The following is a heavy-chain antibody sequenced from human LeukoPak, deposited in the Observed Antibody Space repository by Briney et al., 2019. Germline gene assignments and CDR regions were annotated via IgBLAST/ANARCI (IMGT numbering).Heavy chain of an antibody. CDR1: GGSISSYY. Sequence: SETLSLTRTVSGGSISSYYWSWIRQPPGKGLEWIGYIYHSGSTYYNPSLKSRVTISVDRSKNQFSLKLSSVTAADTAVYYCARDGSIRGYYYGMDVWGQGTTVTVSS. V-gene: IGHV4-59*12. CDR3: ARDGSIRGYYYGMDV. J-gene: IGHJ6*02. D-gene: IGHD1-26*01. CDR2: IYHSGST.